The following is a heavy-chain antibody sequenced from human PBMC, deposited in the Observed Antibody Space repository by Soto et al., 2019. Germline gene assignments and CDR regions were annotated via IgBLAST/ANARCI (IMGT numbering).Heavy chain of an antibody. CDR3: ARTGNTRDYWSGKPHADYGMDV. CDR1: GYSFTSYW. D-gene: IGHD3-3*01. V-gene: IGHV5-10-1*01. CDR2: IDPSDSYT. Sequence: PGASLKISCKGSGYSFTSYWISGVRQMPGKGLAWVGRIDPSDSYTNYSPSFQGHVTISADKSISTAYLQWSSLKASDTAMYYCARTGNTRDYWSGKPHADYGMDVCGQGTTVTVSS. J-gene: IGHJ6*02.